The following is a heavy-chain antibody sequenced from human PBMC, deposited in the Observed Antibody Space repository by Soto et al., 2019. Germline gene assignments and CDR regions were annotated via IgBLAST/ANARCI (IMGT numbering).Heavy chain of an antibody. V-gene: IGHV1-69*01. Sequence: QVQLVQSGAEVKKPGSSVKVSCKASGGTFSSYAISWVRQAPGQGLEGMGGIIPISGTANYAQKFQGRVTSTADESTSTAYMELSSLRSEDTAVYYCARSQGSSTSLEIYYYYYYGMDVWGQGTTVTVSS. CDR2: IIPISGTA. J-gene: IGHJ6*02. CDR1: GGTFSSYA. CDR3: ARSQGSSTSLEIYYYYYYGMDV. D-gene: IGHD2-2*01.